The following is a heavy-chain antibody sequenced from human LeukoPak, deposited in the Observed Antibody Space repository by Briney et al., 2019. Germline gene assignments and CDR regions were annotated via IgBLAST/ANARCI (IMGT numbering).Heavy chain of an antibody. Sequence: QPGGSLRLSCAASGFTFSSHWMTWVRQAPEKGLEWVANIKEDGSEKYYVDSVKGRLTISRDNAKNSLYLQMNSLRAEDTAVYYCARFRVRGPNYYYYYMDVWGKGTTVTVSS. V-gene: IGHV3-7*01. J-gene: IGHJ6*03. CDR2: IKEDGSEK. CDR3: ARFRVRGPNYYYYYMDV. CDR1: GFTFSSHW. D-gene: IGHD3-10*01.